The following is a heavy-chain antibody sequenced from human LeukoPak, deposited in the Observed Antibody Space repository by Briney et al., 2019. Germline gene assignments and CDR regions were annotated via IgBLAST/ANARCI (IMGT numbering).Heavy chain of an antibody. CDR3: ARRQSRGKWLSSPAAFDI. Sequence: SETLSLTCAVYGGSFSGYYWSWIRQPPGKGLEWIGEINHSGSTNYNPSLKSRVTISVDTSKNQFSLKLSSVTAADTAVYYCARRQSRGKWLSSPAAFDIWGQGTMVTVSS. CDR2: INHSGST. CDR1: GGSFSGYY. V-gene: IGHV4-34*01. D-gene: IGHD3-22*01. J-gene: IGHJ3*02.